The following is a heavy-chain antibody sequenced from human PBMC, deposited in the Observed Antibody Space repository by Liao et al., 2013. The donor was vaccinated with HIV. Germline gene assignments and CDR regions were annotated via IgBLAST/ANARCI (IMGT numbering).Heavy chain of an antibody. CDR2: IYTSGST. D-gene: IGHD3-10*01. V-gene: IGHV4-61*02. J-gene: IGHJ4*02. CDR1: GGSISSGSYY. Sequence: QVQLQESGPGLVKPSETLSLTCTVSGGSISSGSYYWSWIRQPAGKGLEWIGRIYTSGSTNYNPSLKSRVTISVDTSKNQFSLKLSSVTAADTAVYYCARNWKYYYGSGSSDWGQGTLVTVSS. CDR3: ARNWKYYYGSGSSD.